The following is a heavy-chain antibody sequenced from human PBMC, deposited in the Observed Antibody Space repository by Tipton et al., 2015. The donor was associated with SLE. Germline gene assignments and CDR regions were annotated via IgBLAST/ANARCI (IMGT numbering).Heavy chain of an antibody. CDR1: GGSISSGGYY. CDR3: ARVRQQLTHDAFDI. V-gene: IGHV4-31*03. D-gene: IGHD6-13*01. CDR2: IYYSGST. J-gene: IGHJ3*02. Sequence: TLSLTCTVSGGSISSGGYYWSWIRQPPGKGLEWIGYIYYSGSTYYNPSLKSRVTISVDTSKNQFSLKLSSVTAADTAVYYCARVRQQLTHDAFDIWGQGTMVTVSS.